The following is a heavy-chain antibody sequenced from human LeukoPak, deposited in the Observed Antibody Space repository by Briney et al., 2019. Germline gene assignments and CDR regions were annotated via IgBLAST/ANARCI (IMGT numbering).Heavy chain of an antibody. J-gene: IGHJ5*01. D-gene: IGHD2/OR15-2a*01. Sequence: QPSETLSLTCAVYGGSFSGYYWSWIRQPPGKGLEWIGEINDSGSTRYIPSLESRVTISVDTSKNQFSLKLNSVTAADMAMYYCVRRKEYVGWFDSWGQGTLVTVSS. CDR3: VRRKEYVGWFDS. V-gene: IGHV4-34*01. CDR1: GGSFSGYY. CDR2: INDSGST.